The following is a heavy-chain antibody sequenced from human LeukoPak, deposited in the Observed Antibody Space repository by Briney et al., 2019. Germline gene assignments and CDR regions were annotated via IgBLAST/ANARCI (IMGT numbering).Heavy chain of an antibody. CDR3: ARACRDGYNCPGRYYFDY. Sequence: SVKVSCKASGGTFSSYAISWVRQAPGQGLEWMGRVIPIFGTANYAQKFQGRVTITTDESTSTAYMELSSLRSEDTAVYYCARACRDGYNCPGRYYFDYWGQGTLVTVSS. CDR1: GGTFSSYA. CDR2: VIPIFGTA. J-gene: IGHJ4*02. D-gene: IGHD5-24*01. V-gene: IGHV1-69*05.